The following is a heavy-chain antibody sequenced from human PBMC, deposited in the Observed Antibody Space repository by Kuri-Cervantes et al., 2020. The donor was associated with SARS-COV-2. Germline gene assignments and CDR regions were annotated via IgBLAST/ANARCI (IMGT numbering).Heavy chain of an antibody. Sequence: ASVTVSCKPSGYTFTGYYMHWVRQAPGQGLEWMGWINPNSGGTNYAQKFQGRVTMTRDTSISTAYMELSRLRSDDTAVYYCATPSYYDSSGSYDAFDIWGQGTMVTVSS. V-gene: IGHV1-2*02. CDR3: ATPSYYDSSGSYDAFDI. J-gene: IGHJ3*02. D-gene: IGHD3-22*01. CDR1: GYTFTGYY. CDR2: INPNSGGT.